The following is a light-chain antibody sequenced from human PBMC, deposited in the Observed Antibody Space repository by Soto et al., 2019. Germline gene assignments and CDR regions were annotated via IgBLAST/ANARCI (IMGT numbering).Light chain of an antibody. J-gene: IGKJ1*01. CDR2: GAS. CDR1: QSVRSAY. Sequence: EIVLTQSPGTLSLFPGERATLSCRASQSVRSAYLAWYQQKPGQAPRLLIYGASSRATGVPDRFSGSWSGTDFTLTIRRLEPEDFAFYYCQQYGGSPQTFGPGTKVEI. V-gene: IGKV3-20*01. CDR3: QQYGGSPQT.